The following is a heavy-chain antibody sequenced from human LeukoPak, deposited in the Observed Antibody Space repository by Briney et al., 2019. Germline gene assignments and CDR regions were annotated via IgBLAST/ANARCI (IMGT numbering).Heavy chain of an antibody. CDR3: ARSGGNYYSI. CDR1: GSMFTSYW. V-gene: IGHV5-51*01. CDR2: IYPGDSDT. D-gene: IGHD1-26*01. J-gene: IGHJ3*02. Sequence: GASLQISCKGSGSMFTSYWIGWVRQLPGKGLEWMGIIYPGDSDTIYSPSFQGQVTISADKSTSTATLQWSSLKASDTAMYYCARSGGNYYSIWGQGTMVTVSS.